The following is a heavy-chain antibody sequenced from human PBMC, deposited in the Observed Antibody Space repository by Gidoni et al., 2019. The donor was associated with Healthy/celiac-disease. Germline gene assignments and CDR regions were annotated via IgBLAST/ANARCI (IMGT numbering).Heavy chain of an antibody. CDR3: AKEAAAGPHYYYGMDV. CDR1: GFTFSSYA. CDR2: ISGIGGST. J-gene: IGHJ6*02. D-gene: IGHD6-13*01. Sequence: EVQLLESGGGLVQPGGSLRISCAASGFTFSSYAMSWVRQAPGKGVEWVSAISGIGGSTYYADSVKGRFTISRDNSKNTLYLQMNSLRAEDTAVYYCAKEAAAGPHYYYGMDVWGQGTTVTVSS. V-gene: IGHV3-23*01.